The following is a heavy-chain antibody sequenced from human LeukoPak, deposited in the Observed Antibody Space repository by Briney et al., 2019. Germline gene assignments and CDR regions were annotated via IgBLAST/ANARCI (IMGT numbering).Heavy chain of an antibody. D-gene: IGHD3-3*01. CDR2: IIPILGIA. V-gene: IGHV1-69*04. Sequence: GASVKVSCKASGGTFSSYAISWVRQAPGQGLEWMGRIIPILGIANYAQKFQGRVTITADKSTSTAYMELSSLRSEDTAVYYCARGLAEYYDFWGGYYVEGNFDYWGQGTLVTVSS. CDR1: GGTFSSYA. CDR3: ARGLAEYYDFWGGYYVEGNFDY. J-gene: IGHJ4*02.